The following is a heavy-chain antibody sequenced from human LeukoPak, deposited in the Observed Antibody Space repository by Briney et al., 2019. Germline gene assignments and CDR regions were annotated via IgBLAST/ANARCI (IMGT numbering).Heavy chain of an antibody. V-gene: IGHV4-59*01. CDR3: ARAPAPYYYDSSGYFFDY. CDR1: GGSISSYY. Sequence: SETLSLTCTVSGGSISSYYWSWIRQPPGKGLEWIGYIYYSGSTNYSPSLKSRVTISVDTSKNQFSLKLSSVTAADTAVYYCARAPAPYYYDSSGYFFDYWGQGTLFTVSS. J-gene: IGHJ4*02. CDR2: IYYSGST. D-gene: IGHD3-22*01.